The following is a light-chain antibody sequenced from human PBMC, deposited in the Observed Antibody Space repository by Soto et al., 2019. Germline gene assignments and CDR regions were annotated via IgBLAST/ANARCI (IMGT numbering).Light chain of an antibody. Sequence: EIVMTQSPATLSVSPGEKATLSCRASQTVSNNLAWYQQKPGQAPRLLIYFASTRATGIPARFSGSGSGTAFTLPISRLKSEDFAVYSCQQYNKWPLTFGGGTKVETK. V-gene: IGKV3-15*01. CDR3: QQYNKWPLT. J-gene: IGKJ4*01. CDR1: QTVSNN. CDR2: FAS.